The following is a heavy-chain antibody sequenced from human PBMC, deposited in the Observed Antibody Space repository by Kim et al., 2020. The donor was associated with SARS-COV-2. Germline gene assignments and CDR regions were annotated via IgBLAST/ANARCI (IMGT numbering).Heavy chain of an antibody. J-gene: IGHJ4*02. CDR2: IYYSGST. V-gene: IGHV4-39*01. D-gene: IGHD5-12*01. CDR3: ARSGYDPRAEPYYFDY. CDR1: GGSISSSSYY. Sequence: SETLSLTCTVSGGSISSSSYYWGWIRQPPGKGLEWIGSIYYSGSTYYNPSLKSRVTISVDTSKNQFSLKLSSVTAADTAVYYCARSGYDPRAEPYYFDYWGQGTLVTVSS.